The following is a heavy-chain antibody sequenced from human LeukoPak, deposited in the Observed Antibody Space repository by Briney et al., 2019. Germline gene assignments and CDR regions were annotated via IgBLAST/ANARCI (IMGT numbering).Heavy chain of an antibody. V-gene: IGHV4-61*02. J-gene: IGHJ4*02. CDR1: GGSISSGSYY. CDR3: ARAKGSGYYQLN. D-gene: IGHD3-22*01. CDR2: IYTSGST. Sequence: SQTLSLTCTVSGGSISSGSYYWSWIRQPAGKRLEWIGRIYTSGSTNYNPSLKSRVTISVDTSKNQFSLKLSSVTAADTAVYYCARAKGSGYYQLNWGQGTLVTVSS.